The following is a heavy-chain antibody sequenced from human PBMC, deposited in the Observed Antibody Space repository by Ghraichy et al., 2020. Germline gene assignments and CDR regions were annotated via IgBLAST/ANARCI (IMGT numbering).Heavy chain of an antibody. CDR3: ARHQFGDSSSWYSFGYYYGMDV. CDR1: GGSISSSSYY. Sequence: SETLSLTCTVSGGSISSSSYYWGWIRQPPGKGLEWIGSIYYSGSTYYNPSLKSRVTISVDTSKNQFSLKLSSVTAADTAVYYCARHQFGDSSSWYSFGYYYGMDVWGQGTTVTVSS. D-gene: IGHD6-13*01. J-gene: IGHJ6*02. V-gene: IGHV4-39*01. CDR2: IYYSGST.